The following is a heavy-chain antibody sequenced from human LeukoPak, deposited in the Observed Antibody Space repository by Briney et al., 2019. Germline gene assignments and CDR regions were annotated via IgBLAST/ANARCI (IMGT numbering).Heavy chain of an antibody. V-gene: IGHV3-21*01. CDR1: GFTFSSYS. CDR2: ISSSSSYI. D-gene: IGHD6-13*01. CDR3: ANSPNVQAAADDY. Sequence: GGSLRLSCAASGFTFSSYSMNWVRQAPGKGLEWVSSISSSSSYIYYADSVKGRFTISRDNAKNSLYLQMNSLRAEDTAVYYCANSPNVQAAADDYWGQGTLVTVSS. J-gene: IGHJ4*02.